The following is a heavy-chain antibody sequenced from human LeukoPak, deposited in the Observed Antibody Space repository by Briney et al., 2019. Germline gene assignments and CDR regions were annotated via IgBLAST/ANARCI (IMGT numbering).Heavy chain of an antibody. J-gene: IGHJ5*02. CDR2: ISNDGGGT. CDR1: GFIFNNYG. V-gene: IGHV3-23*01. CDR3: AKGGSGYFLDL. D-gene: IGHD3-22*01. Sequence: GGSLRLSCAASGFIFNNYGLIWVRQAPGEGLEWVSAISNDGGGTTYADFVKGRFTISRDNSRNTLFLQMNSLRGDDTALYYCAKGGSGYFLDLWGQGTLVTVSS.